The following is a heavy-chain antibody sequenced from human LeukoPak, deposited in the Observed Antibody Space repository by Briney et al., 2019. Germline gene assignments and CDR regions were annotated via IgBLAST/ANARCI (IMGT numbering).Heavy chain of an antibody. J-gene: IGHJ4*02. CDR2: MNPDTGDT. V-gene: IGHV1-8*01. CDR3: TRGSLSGSSRDY. CDR1: GYTFTAYD. D-gene: IGHD1-26*01. Sequence: ASVKVSCKASGYTFTAYDINWVRQASGQGLEWMGWMNPDTGDTGFAQKFQGRVTMTRDRSIDTAYMEPRGLTSEDTAVYYCTRGSLSGSSRDYWGQGTLLTVSS.